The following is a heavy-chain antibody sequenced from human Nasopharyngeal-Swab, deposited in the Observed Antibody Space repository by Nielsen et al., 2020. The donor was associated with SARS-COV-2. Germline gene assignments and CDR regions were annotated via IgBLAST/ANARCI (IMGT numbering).Heavy chain of an antibody. V-gene: IGHV3-21*01. CDR2: ISSSSSYI. Sequence: GESLKISCAASGFTFSTYSMNWVRQAPGKGLEWVSSISSSSSYIYYADSVKGRFTISRDNAKSSLYLQLNSLRAEDTAVYYCARDGVAPGIYFDYWGQGTLVTVSS. CDR3: ARDGVAPGIYFDY. J-gene: IGHJ4*02. CDR1: GFTFSTYS. D-gene: IGHD2-2*01.